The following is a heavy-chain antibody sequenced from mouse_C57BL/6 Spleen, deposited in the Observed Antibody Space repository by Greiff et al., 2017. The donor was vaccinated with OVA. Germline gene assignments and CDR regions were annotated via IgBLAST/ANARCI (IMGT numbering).Heavy chain of an antibody. CDR3: ARDQGPSTTWFAY. CDR2: ISDGGSYT. D-gene: IGHD6-1*01. J-gene: IGHJ3*01. V-gene: IGHV5-4*01. CDR1: GFTFSSYA. Sequence: EVKLVESGGGLVKPGGSLKLSCAASGFTFSSYAMSWVRQTPEKRLEWVATISDGGSYTYYPDNVKGRFTISRDNAKNNLYLQMSHLKSEDTAMYYGARDQGPSTTWFAYWGQGTLVTVSA.